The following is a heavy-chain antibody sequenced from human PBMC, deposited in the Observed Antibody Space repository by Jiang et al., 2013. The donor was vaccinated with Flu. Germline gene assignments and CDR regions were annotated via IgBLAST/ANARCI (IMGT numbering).Heavy chain of an antibody. Sequence: KPTQTLTLTCTFSGFSLSTTGVAVGWIRQPPGKALEWLALIYWDDDERSSPSLKSRLTITKDTSKNQVVLTMTNMDPVDTATYYCARANSRINTVGYCFDSWGQGTLVTVSS. CDR3: ARANSRINTVGYCFDS. V-gene: IGHV2-5*02. CDR1: GFSLSTTGVA. J-gene: IGHJ4*02. CDR2: IYWDDDE. D-gene: IGHD4-23*01.